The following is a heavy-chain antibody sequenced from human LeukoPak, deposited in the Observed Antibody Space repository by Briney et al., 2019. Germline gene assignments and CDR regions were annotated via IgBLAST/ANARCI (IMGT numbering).Heavy chain of an antibody. J-gene: IGHJ2*01. V-gene: IGHV4-59*08. D-gene: IGHD3-10*01. Sequence: SETLSLTCTVSGGSISSYYWSWIRQPPGKGLEWIGYIYYSGSTNYNPSLKSRVTISVDTSKNQFSLKLSSVTAADTAVYYCARHSYYYGSGSPRSYFDLWGRGTLVTVSS. CDR2: IYYSGST. CDR3: ARHSYYYGSGSPRSYFDL. CDR1: GGSISSYY.